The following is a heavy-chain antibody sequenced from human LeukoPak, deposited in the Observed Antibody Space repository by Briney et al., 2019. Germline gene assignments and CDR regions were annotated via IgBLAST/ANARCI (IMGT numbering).Heavy chain of an antibody. J-gene: IGHJ6*02. V-gene: IGHV4-34*01. CDR1: GGSFSGYY. CDR2: INHGGGT. Sequence: PSETLSLTCAVYGGSFSGYYWSWIRQPPGKGLEWIGEINHGGGTNYNPSLKSRVTISVDTSKNQFSLKLSSVTAADTAVYYCAREVRKGATKLQSHYGMDVWGQGTTVTVSS. CDR3: AREVRKGATKLQSHYGMDV. D-gene: IGHD1-26*01.